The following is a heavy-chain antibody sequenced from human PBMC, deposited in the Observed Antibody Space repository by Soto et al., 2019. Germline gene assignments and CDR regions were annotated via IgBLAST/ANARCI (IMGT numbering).Heavy chain of an antibody. CDR2: VYNSGST. Sequence: SETLSLTCSVSGGSSSSDYWTWIRQPPGKGLEWIGYVYNSGSTNYNPSLKSRVTISEDTSKSQFSLKVNSMTAADTAVYYCARYRREAVAGYTLDNWGQGILVTVSS. V-gene: IGHV4-59*01. CDR1: GGSSSSDY. CDR3: ARYRREAVAGYTLDN. D-gene: IGHD6-13*01. J-gene: IGHJ4*02.